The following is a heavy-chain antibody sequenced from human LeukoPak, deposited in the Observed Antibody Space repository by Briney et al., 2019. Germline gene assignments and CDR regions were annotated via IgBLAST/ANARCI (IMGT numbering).Heavy chain of an antibody. Sequence: PGGSLRLSCAASGFTFSSYSMNWVRQAPGKGLEWVSSISSSSSYIYYADSVKGRFTISRDNVKNSLYLQMNSLRAEDTAVYYCASGILADAFDIWGQGTMVTVSS. D-gene: IGHD1-14*01. CDR2: ISSSSSYI. J-gene: IGHJ3*02. CDR3: ASGILADAFDI. V-gene: IGHV3-21*01. CDR1: GFTFSSYS.